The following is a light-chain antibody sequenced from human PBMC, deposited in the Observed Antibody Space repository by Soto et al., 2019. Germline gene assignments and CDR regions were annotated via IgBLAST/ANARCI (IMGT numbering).Light chain of an antibody. CDR3: SSYTSSMTNV. V-gene: IGLV2-8*01. CDR2: EVS. J-gene: IGLJ1*01. Sequence: QSVLTQPPSASGSPGQSVTISCTGTSSDVGGYNYVSWYQQHPGKAPKLMLYEVSKRPSGVPYRFSGSKSGNTASLTVSGLQAGDEADYFCSSYTSSMTNVFGSGTKVTVL. CDR1: SSDVGGYNY.